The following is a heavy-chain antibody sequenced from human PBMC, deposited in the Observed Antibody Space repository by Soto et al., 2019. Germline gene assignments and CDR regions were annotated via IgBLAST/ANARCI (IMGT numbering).Heavy chain of an antibody. Sequence: QVQLVQSGAEVKKPGSSVKVSCKASGGTFSSYAISWVRQAPGQGLEWMGWMNPNSGNTGYAQKFQGRVTMTRNTSISTAYMELSSLRSEDTAVYYCARGYSYGYGYWGQGTLVTVSS. CDR2: MNPNSGNT. CDR3: ARGYSYGYGY. J-gene: IGHJ4*02. CDR1: GGTFSSYA. V-gene: IGHV1-8*02. D-gene: IGHD5-18*01.